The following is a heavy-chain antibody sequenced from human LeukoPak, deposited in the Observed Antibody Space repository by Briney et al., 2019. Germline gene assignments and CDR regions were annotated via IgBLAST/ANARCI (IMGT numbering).Heavy chain of an antibody. J-gene: IGHJ3*02. Sequence: SETLSLTCAVYGGSFSGYYWSWIRQPPGKGLEWIGEINHSGSTNYNPSLKSRVTISVDTSKNQFSLKLSSVTAADTAVYYCARELVVVPAAIDAFDIWGQGTMVTVSS. CDR1: GGSFSGYY. CDR3: ARELVVVPAAIDAFDI. CDR2: INHSGST. D-gene: IGHD2-2*02. V-gene: IGHV4-34*01.